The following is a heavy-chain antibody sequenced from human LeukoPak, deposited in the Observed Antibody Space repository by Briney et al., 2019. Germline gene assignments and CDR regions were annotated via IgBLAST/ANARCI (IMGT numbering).Heavy chain of an antibody. V-gene: IGHV4-61*02. CDR2: IYTSGST. CDR1: GGSISRTSYY. J-gene: IGHJ6*02. CDR3: ARSKYYDFWSGSYGMDV. D-gene: IGHD3-3*01. Sequence: PSETLSLTCIASGGSISRTSYYWSWIRQPAGKGLEWIGRIYTSGSTNYNPSLKSRVTMSVDTSKNQFSLKLSSVTAADTAVYYCARSKYYDFWSGSYGMDVWGQGTTVTVSS.